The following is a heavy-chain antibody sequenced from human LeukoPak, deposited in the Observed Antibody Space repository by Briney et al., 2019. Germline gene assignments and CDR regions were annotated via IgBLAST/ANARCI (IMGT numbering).Heavy chain of an antibody. CDR1: GYTFTSYY. V-gene: IGHV1-46*01. Sequence: ASVKVSCKASGYTFTSYYMHWVRQAPGQGLEWMGIINPSGGSTSYARKFQGRVTMTRDTSTSTVYMELSSLRSEDTAVYYCARDFSYYYDSSGYYLAPFDYWGQGTLVTVSS. D-gene: IGHD3-22*01. J-gene: IGHJ4*02. CDR3: ARDFSYYYDSSGYYLAPFDY. CDR2: INPSGGST.